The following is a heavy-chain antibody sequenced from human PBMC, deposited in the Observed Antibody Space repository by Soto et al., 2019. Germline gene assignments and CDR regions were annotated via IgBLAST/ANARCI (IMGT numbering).Heavy chain of an antibody. CDR1: GFSLTTSGVG. Sequence: QITLNESGPTVVRPTETLTLTCRFSGFSLTTSGVGVGWIRQSPGKAPEWLALIYWDDDKRYSASLKSRLTITKDTAKYQVVLTVSDLDPTDTATYYCAHRVLRTVFGLVTTTATYFDFWGQGTPVAVSS. J-gene: IGHJ4*02. CDR2: IYWDDDK. CDR3: AHRVLRTVFGLVTTTATYFDF. D-gene: IGHD3-3*01. V-gene: IGHV2-5*02.